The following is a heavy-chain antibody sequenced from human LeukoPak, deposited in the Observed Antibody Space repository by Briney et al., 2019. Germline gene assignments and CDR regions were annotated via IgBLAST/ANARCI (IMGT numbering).Heavy chain of an antibody. CDR3: ATPGGSYCSSTSCSFDY. Sequence: ASVKVSCKVSGYTLTELSMHWVRQAPGKGLEWMGGFDPEDGETIYAQKFQGRVTMTEDTSTDTAYMELSSLRSEDTAVYYCATPGGSYCSSTSCSFDYWGQGTLVTVSS. J-gene: IGHJ4*02. CDR1: GYTLTELS. CDR2: FDPEDGET. V-gene: IGHV1-24*01. D-gene: IGHD2-2*01.